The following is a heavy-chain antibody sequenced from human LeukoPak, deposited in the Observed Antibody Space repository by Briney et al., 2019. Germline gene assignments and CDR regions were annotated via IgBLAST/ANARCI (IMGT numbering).Heavy chain of an antibody. Sequence: GGSLRLSCAASGFTFSSYGMHWVRQAPGKGLEGVAVIWYDGSNKYYADSVKGRFTISRDNSKNTLYLQMNSLRAEDTAVYYCAREDYDSSGYSNWFDPWGQGTLVTVSS. CDR2: IWYDGSNK. V-gene: IGHV3-33*01. J-gene: IGHJ5*02. CDR1: GFTFSSYG. CDR3: AREDYDSSGYSNWFDP. D-gene: IGHD3-22*01.